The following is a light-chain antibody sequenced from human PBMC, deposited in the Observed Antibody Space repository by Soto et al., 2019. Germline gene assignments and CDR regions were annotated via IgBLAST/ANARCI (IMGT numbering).Light chain of an antibody. V-gene: IGLV2-14*01. CDR3: SSYTSSSLYV. Sequence: QSALTQPASVSGSPGQSITISCTGTSSDVGGYNYVSWYQQLPGKAPKPMIYDVSDRPSGVSNRFSGSKSGNTASLTISGLQTEGEADYYCSSYTSSSLYVFGTGTKVTVL. CDR2: DVS. CDR1: SSDVGGYNY. J-gene: IGLJ1*01.